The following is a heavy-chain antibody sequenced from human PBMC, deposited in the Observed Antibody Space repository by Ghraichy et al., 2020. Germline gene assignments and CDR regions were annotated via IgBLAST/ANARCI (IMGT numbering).Heavy chain of an antibody. J-gene: IGHJ4*02. CDR3: AKDAYYDSSGYYFGLFDY. D-gene: IGHD3-22*01. CDR2: ISGSGGST. V-gene: IGHV3-23*01. CDR1: GFTFSSYA. Sequence: GGSLRLSCAASGFTFSSYAMRWVRQAPGKGLEWVSAISGSGGSTYYADSVKGRFTISRDNSKNTLYLQMNSLRAEDTAVYYCAKDAYYDSSGYYFGLFDYWGPGTLVTVSS.